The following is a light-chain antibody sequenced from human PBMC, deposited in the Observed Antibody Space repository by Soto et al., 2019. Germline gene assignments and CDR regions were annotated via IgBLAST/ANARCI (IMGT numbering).Light chain of an antibody. Sequence: ETLMTQSPATLSVSPGERATLSCRASQSVSGNLAWYQQKPGQAPRLLIYGASTRATGIPARFSGSGSGTDFTLTISSLQSEDFGVYYCQQYSDWWTFGQGTKVEIK. J-gene: IGKJ1*01. CDR1: QSVSGN. CDR2: GAS. V-gene: IGKV3-15*01. CDR3: QQYSDWWT.